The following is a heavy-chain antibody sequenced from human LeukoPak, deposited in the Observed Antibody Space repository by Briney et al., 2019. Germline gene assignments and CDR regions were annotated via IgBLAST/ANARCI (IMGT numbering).Heavy chain of an antibody. CDR1: GGSISSYY. V-gene: IGHV4-4*07. CDR2: IYTSGST. J-gene: IGHJ3*02. CDR3: ARTSIFGVVIDAFDI. D-gene: IGHD3-3*01. Sequence: MPSETLSLTCTVSGGSISSYYWSWIRQPAGKGLEWIGRIYTSGSTNYNPSLKSRVTMSVDTSKNQFSLKLSSVTAADTAVYYCARTSIFGVVIDAFDIWGQGTMVTVSS.